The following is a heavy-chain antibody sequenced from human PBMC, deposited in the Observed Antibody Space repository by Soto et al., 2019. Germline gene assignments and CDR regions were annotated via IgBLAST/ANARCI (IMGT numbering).Heavy chain of an antibody. V-gene: IGHV4-38-2*02. CDR1: GYSISSGYY. CDR2: IYHSGST. J-gene: IGHJ6*01. D-gene: IGHD3-10*01. CDR3: PREVFGQWISYCYGMDF. Sequence: SETLSLTCAVSGYSISSGYYWVWIRHPPGKGLDWIGSIYHSGSTYYNPSLKSRVTISLETSKNQFSLKLSSVTAADTAVYYCPREVFGQWISYCYGMDFWAQGTTVTVSS.